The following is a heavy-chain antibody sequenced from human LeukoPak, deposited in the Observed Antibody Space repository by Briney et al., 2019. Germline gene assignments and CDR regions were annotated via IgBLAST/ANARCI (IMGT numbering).Heavy chain of an antibody. CDR1: GRSISSTTSY. J-gene: IGHJ4*01. V-gene: IGHV4-39*01. CDR2: IYYSGST. Sequence: SETLSLTRALSGRSISSTTSYWGWIRQPPGKGLEWSGRIYYSGSTFYNPSLKSRVTICVDTCKNQLSLRLSSVTAADTAVYYCARHGSTDYFDYWGHGTLVTVSS. D-gene: IGHD2-2*03. CDR3: ARHGSTDYFDY.